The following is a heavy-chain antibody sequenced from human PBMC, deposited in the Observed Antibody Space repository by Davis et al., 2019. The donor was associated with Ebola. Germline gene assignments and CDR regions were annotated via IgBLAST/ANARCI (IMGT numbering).Heavy chain of an antibody. CDR2: ISHDGTYK. V-gene: IGHV3-30*18. CDR1: GFTFSSYG. D-gene: IGHD1-26*01. J-gene: IGHJ3*02. CDR3: AKDTSNIWFDI. Sequence: GGSLRLSCAASGFTFSSYGMHWVRQAPGKGLEWVALISHDGTYKYSADSVKGRFTISRDNSKNTLYLQMNGLRVEDTAIYYCAKDTSNIWFDIWGQGTNVTVSS.